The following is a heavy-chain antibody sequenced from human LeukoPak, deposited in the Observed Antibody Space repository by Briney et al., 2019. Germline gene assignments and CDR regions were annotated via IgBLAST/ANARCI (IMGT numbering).Heavy chain of an antibody. Sequence: GGSLRLSCAASGFTFSSYEMNWVRQAPGKGLEWVSYISSSGSTIYYADSVKGRFTISRDNAKNSLYLQMNSLRSEDTAVYYCARETPDSSGWDWGQGTLVTVSS. CDR2: ISSSGSTI. CDR1: GFTFSSYE. D-gene: IGHD6-19*01. J-gene: IGHJ4*02. CDR3: ARETPDSSGWD. V-gene: IGHV3-48*03.